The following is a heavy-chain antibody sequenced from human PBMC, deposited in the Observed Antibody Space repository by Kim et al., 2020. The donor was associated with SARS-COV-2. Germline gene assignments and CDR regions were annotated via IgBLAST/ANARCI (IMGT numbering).Heavy chain of an antibody. V-gene: IGHV3-33*01. CDR2: IGSDGTRQ. CDR3: ARDDDRAGNNLDF. J-gene: IGHJ4*02. Sequence: GGSLRLSCTASGFIFRSYGMHWVRQAPGKGLEWLAVIGSDGTRQSYADSVKGRFIISRDNSANTLYLQVDSLTAEDTALHYCARDDDRAGNNLDFWGQGT. CDR1: GFIFRSYG.